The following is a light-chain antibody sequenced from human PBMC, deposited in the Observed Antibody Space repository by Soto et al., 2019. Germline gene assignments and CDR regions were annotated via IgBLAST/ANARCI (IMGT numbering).Light chain of an antibody. Sequence: DIQLTQSPSSLSASVGDRVTITCRASQSISGWLAWYQQKPGKAPKLLTYDASSLETGVPSRFSGNGSGTEFTLTISSLQSDDFAIYYCQQYNIYWTFGQGTKLEI. J-gene: IGKJ1*01. CDR3: QQYNIYWT. CDR2: DAS. V-gene: IGKV1-5*01. CDR1: QSISGW.